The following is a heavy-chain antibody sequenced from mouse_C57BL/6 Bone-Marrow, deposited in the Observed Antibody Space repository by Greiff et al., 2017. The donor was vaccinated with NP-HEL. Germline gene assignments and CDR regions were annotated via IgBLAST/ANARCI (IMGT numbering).Heavy chain of an antibody. CDR2: ISDGGSST. D-gene: IGHD2-1*01. Sequence: EVKLVESGGGLVKPGGSLKLSCAASGFTFSSYAMSWVRQTPGQRLEWVATISDGGSSTYYPDNVKGRFTLSRDNAKNNLYLQMSHLKSESTAMYYCAREGIYYGNYGWDFDVWGTGTTVTVSS. CDR1: GFTFSSYA. CDR3: AREGIYYGNYGWDFDV. V-gene: IGHV5-4*01. J-gene: IGHJ1*03.